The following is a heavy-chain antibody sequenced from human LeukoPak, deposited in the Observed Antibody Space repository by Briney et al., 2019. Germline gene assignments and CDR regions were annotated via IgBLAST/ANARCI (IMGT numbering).Heavy chain of an antibody. CDR2: ISYDGSNK. CDR3: AREDIEVVPAPGYGMDD. V-gene: IGHV3-30*03. Sequence: PGGSLRLSCAASGFSFSSYVMHWVRQAAGKGLEWVAVISYDGSNKYYAGSVKGRFTISRDNSKNTQYLQMNSVRAEDTAVYYCAREDIEVVPAPGYGMDDWGERTTVTVSS. CDR1: GFSFSSYV. D-gene: IGHD2-2*01. J-gene: IGHJ6*04.